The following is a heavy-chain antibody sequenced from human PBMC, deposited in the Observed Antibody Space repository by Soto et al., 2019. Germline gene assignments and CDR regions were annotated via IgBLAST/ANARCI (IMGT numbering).Heavy chain of an antibody. V-gene: IGHV1-18*01. CDR1: GYTFTSYG. CDR2: ISAYNGNT. D-gene: IGHD6-13*01. CDR3: AKSKQQLVHSYYYYYGMDV. J-gene: IGHJ6*02. Sequence: ASVKVSCKASGYTFTSYGISWVRQAPGQGLEWMGWISAYNGNTNYAQKLQGRVTMTTDTSTSTAYMELRSLRSDDTAVYYCAKSKQQLVHSYYYYYGMDVWGQGTTVTVSS.